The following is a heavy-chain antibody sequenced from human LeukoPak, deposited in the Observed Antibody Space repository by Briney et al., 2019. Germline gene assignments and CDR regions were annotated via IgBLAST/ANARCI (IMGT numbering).Heavy chain of an antibody. CDR1: GFTFSSYG. D-gene: IGHD1-26*01. CDR2: IWYDGSKK. J-gene: IGHJ1*01. V-gene: IGHV3-33*01. CDR3: ARISGTYFDQELAEYFQH. Sequence: GGSLRLSCAASGFTFSSYGIHWVRQAPGKGLEWVALIWYDGSKKYYADSVKGRFTISRDNSKNTLYLEMNSLRAEDTAVYYCARISGTYFDQELAEYFQHWGQGTLVTVSS.